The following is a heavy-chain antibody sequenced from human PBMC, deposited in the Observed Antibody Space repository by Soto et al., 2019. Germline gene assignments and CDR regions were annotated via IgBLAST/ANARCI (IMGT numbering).Heavy chain of an antibody. V-gene: IGHV1-46*01. CDR3: ARESSGTYYFDY. D-gene: IGHD6-19*01. Sequence: QVQLEQCGAEVKKPGASMNVSCQASGYTFTSYYIHWVRQAPGQGIEWMGVSHVGPDTTMYAQKFQGRFTMTGDTSTSTVYMELSSLISEDTAVYFCARESSGTYYFDYWGQGTLVTVSS. CDR2: SHVGPDTT. CDR1: GYTFTSYY. J-gene: IGHJ4*02.